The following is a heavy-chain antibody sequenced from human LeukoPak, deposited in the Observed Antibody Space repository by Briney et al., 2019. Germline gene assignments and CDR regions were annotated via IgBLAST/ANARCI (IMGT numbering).Heavy chain of an antibody. V-gene: IGHV3-23*01. J-gene: IGHJ4*02. D-gene: IGHD2-21*02. CDR3: AKAPAAKVNLDCGGDCYYFDY. Sequence: GGSLRLSCAASGFTFSSYAMSWVRQAPGKGLEWASAISGSGGSTYYADSVKGRFTISRDNSKNTLYLQMNSLRAEDTAVYYCAKAPAAKVNLDCGGDCYYFDYWGQGTLVTVSS. CDR1: GFTFSSYA. CDR2: ISGSGGST.